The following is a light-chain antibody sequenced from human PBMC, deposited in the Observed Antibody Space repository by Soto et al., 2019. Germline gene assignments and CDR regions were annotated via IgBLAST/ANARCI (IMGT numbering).Light chain of an antibody. CDR1: QSLLDSDDGNTY. CDR2: WAS. V-gene: IGKV4-1*01. Sequence: DIVMTQTPLSLPVTPGEPASISCRSSQSLLDSDDGNTYLDWYQQKPGQPPKLLIYWASTRASGVPDRFSGSGSGTDFTLTISSLQAEDVAVYHCQQYYNTFSFGPGTKVEIK. J-gene: IGKJ3*01. CDR3: QQYYNTFS.